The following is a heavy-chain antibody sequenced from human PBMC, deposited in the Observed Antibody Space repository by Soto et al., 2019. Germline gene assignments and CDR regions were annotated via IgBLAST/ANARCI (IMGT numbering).Heavy chain of an antibody. CDR3: AAGEPLLY. CDR2: IWYDGSHK. CDR1: AFTLTKVG. J-gene: IGHJ4*02. V-gene: IGHV3-33*07. D-gene: IGHD2-21*02. Sequence: PGRSRRLSWAAAAFTLTKVGMDGARQEPGRGMEWVATIWYDGSHKYYADSVKARFTISTANSKNIVPMNMDTLGAEDTAMYYCAAGEPLLYRGRGTLVTVSS.